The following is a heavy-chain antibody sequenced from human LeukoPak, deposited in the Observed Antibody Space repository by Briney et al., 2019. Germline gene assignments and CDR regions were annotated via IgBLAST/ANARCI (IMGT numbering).Heavy chain of an antibody. CDR1: GITFANAW. Sequence: GGSLRLSCTASGITFANAWMSWVRQAPGKGLEWVSAISGSGGSTYYADSVKGRFTISRDNSKNTLYLQMNSLRAEDTAVYYCAKQVTMIVVVPVDYWGQGTLVTVSS. CDR2: ISGSGGST. D-gene: IGHD3-22*01. V-gene: IGHV3-23*01. J-gene: IGHJ4*02. CDR3: AKQVTMIVVVPVDY.